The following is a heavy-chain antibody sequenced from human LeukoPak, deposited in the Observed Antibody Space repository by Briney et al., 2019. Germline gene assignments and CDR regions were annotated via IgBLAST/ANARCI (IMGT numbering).Heavy chain of an antibody. CDR1: GFTVSSNY. J-gene: IGHJ6*02. V-gene: IGHV3-53*04. Sequence: GGSLRLSCAASGFTVSSNYMSWVRQAPGKGLEWVSVIYSGGSTYYADSVKGRFTISRHNSKNTLYLQMSSLRAEDTAVYYCARALFTVTRPTAVYYYGMDVWGQGTTVTVSS. D-gene: IGHD4-17*01. CDR3: ARALFTVTRPTAVYYYGMDV. CDR2: IYSGGST.